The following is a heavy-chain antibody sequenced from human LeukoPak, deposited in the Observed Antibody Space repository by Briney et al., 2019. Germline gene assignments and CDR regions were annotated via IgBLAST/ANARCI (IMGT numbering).Heavy chain of an antibody. CDR1: GFTFTSYA. CDR3: AKPRAMTTGVGRYFDL. J-gene: IGHJ2*01. V-gene: IGHV3-23*01. CDR2: ISGGAEDT. D-gene: IGHD1-1*01. Sequence: PGGSLRLSCAASGFTFTSYAMSWIRQAPGKGLEWVSAISGGAEDTYYPDSVKGRFTVSRDNSRNTLFLQMNSVRAEDTATYYCAKPRAMTTGVGRYFDLWGRGTLVTVSS.